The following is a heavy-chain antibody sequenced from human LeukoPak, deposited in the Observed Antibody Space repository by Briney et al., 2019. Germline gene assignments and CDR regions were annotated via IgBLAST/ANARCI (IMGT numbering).Heavy chain of an antibody. V-gene: IGHV3-64*01. D-gene: IGHD2-15*01. Sequence: GGSLRLSCAASGYTFSSYAMHWVRQAPGKGLEYVSAISSKGGSTYYANSVKGRFTISRDNSKNTLYLQMGSLRAEDMAVYYCVRDAGFCSGGSCPRYYFDYWGQGTLVTVSS. CDR2: ISSKGGST. CDR3: VRDAGFCSGGSCPRYYFDY. CDR1: GYTFSSYA. J-gene: IGHJ4*02.